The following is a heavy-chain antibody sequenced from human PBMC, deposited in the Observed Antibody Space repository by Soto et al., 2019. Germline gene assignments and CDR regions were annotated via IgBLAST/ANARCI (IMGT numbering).Heavy chain of an antibody. CDR1: GYTFTRYG. J-gene: IGHJ4*02. V-gene: IGHV1-18*01. CDR3: ARGSAYSTPWSFDS. D-gene: IGHD2-8*01. Sequence: QVQLLQSGAEVKKPGASVSVYCKTSGYTFTRYGVSWVRQAPGQGLEWMGWISGYNGNTKEAHKFEGRVILTTDTAANTAHMELRSLTSNDTAVYYCARGSAYSTPWSFDSWGQGTLVTVSS. CDR2: ISGYNGNT.